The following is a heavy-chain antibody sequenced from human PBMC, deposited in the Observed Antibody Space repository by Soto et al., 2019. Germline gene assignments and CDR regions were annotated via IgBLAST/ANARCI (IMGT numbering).Heavy chain of an antibody. D-gene: IGHD3-10*01. CDR3: ARGPPSGVTGGNHSGMDF. V-gene: IGHV3-72*01. Sequence: EVQLVESGGGLVQPGGSLRLSCAASGFTFSDHYMDWVRQAPGKGLEWVGRTRNKANSYTTEYAASVKGRFTISRDDSKNSRNMKINSRKSEDTAVFYCARGPPSGVTGGNHSGMDFGGQGTT. J-gene: IGHJ6*02. CDR2: TRNKANSYTT. CDR1: GFTFSDHY.